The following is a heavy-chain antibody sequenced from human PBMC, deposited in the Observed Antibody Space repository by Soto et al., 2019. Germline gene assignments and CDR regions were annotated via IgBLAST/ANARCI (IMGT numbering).Heavy chain of an antibody. CDR1: GGTFGSYV. Sequence: QVQLVQSGAEVKKPGSSVTVSCKASGGTFGSYVFSWVRQAPGQGLEWMGGIIPALGVTNYAQKFQGRVTITADQSTTTAYMELSSLRSEDTAVYYCATNYDYGGDWGQGTLVTVSS. D-gene: IGHD4-17*01. CDR3: ATNYDYGGD. J-gene: IGHJ4*02. CDR2: IIPALGVT. V-gene: IGHV1-69*09.